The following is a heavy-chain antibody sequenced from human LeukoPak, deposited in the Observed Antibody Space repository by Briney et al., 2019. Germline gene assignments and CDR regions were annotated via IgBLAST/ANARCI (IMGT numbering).Heavy chain of an antibody. CDR1: GYNFTSYW. Sequence: ESLTISCKGSGYNFTSYWIAWVRQMPGRGLEWMGIIYPGDSDTRYSPSFQGQVIISADKSISTAYLQWSSLKASDTAIYYCATYSDTFYFDCWGQGTLVTVSS. CDR3: ATYSDTFYFDC. D-gene: IGHD3-16*01. V-gene: IGHV5-51*01. CDR2: IYPGDSDT. J-gene: IGHJ4*02.